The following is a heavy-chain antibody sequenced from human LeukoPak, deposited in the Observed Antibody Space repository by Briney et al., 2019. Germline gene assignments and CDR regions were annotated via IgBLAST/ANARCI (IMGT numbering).Heavy chain of an antibody. CDR2: IYYSGST. CDR1: GGSISSSSYY. D-gene: IGHD5-24*01. J-gene: IGHJ4*02. CDR3: ARMDGYNDFDY. V-gene: IGHV4-39*01. Sequence: KASETLSLTCTVSGGSISSSSYYWGWIRQPPGKGLEWIGSIYYSGSTYYNPSLKSRVTISVDTSKNQFSLKLSSVTAADTAVYYCARMDGYNDFDYWGQGTLVTLSS.